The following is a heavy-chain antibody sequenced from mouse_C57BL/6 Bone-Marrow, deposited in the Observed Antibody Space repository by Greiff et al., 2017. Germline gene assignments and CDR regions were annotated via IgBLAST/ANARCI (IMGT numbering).Heavy chain of an antibody. D-gene: IGHD1-1*01. J-gene: IGHJ3*01. CDR3: ARGDYYGSSFAY. CDR1: GYTFTNYW. CDR2: IYPGGGYT. Sequence: QVQLQQSGAELVRPGTSVKMSCKASGYTFTNYWIGWAKQRPGHGLEWIGDIYPGGGYTNYHEKFKGKATLTADKSSSTAYMQFSSLTSEDSAIYYCARGDYYGSSFAYWGQGNLVTVSA. V-gene: IGHV1-63*01.